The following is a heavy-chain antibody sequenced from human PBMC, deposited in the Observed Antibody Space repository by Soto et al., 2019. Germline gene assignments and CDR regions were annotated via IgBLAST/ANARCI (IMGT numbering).Heavy chain of an antibody. CDR2: ISYDGSNK. J-gene: IGHJ4*02. CDR1: GFTFSSYA. CDR3: ARGQGELMVYAILAPFDY. D-gene: IGHD2-8*01. Sequence: QVQLVESGGGVVQPGRSLRLSCAASGFTFSSYAMHWVRQAPGKGLEWVAVISYDGSNKYYADSVKGRFTISRDNSKNTLYLQMNSLRAEDTAVYYCARGQGELMVYAILAPFDYWGQGTLVTVSS. V-gene: IGHV3-30-3*01.